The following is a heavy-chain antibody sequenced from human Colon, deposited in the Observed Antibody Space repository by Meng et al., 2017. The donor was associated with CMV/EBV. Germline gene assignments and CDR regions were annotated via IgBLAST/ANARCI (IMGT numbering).Heavy chain of an antibody. CDR3: ARGVGATVGPHYYYYGVDV. D-gene: IGHD1-26*01. Sequence: SVKVSCKSSGGTFSRHAFSWVRQDPRQGLEWMGGIIPMFGTTNYAQKFQGSVRFTTDESTSTAYMELSSLRSDDTAVYYCARGVGATVGPHYYYYGVDVWGQGTTVTVSS. J-gene: IGHJ6*02. CDR1: GGTFSRHA. V-gene: IGHV1-69*05. CDR2: IIPMFGTT.